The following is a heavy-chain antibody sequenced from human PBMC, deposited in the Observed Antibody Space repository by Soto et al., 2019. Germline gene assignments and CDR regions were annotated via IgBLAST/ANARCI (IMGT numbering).Heavy chain of an antibody. D-gene: IGHD4-17*01. CDR3: ARSTVSEDY. CDR2: IYHSGST. CDR1: GASISSNNW. J-gene: IGHJ4*02. V-gene: IGHV4-4*02. Sequence: QVQLQESGPGLVKPSGTLSLTCAVSGASISSNNWWSWVRQPPGKGLEWVGEIYHSGSTNYNLSLNIRVTISIDKSKNQFSLKLSSVTAAETAVYYCARSTVSEDYWGQGTLVTVSS.